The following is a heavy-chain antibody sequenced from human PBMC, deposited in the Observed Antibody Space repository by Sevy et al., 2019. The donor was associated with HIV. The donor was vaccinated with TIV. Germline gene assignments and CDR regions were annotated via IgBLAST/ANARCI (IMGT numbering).Heavy chain of an antibody. CDR1: GFTFSSYA. CDR2: ISGSGGST. J-gene: IGHJ6*03. CDR3: AKVVWVIGYMDV. V-gene: IGHV3-23*01. Sequence: GGCLRLSCAASGFTFSSYAMSWVRQAPGKGLEWVSAISGSGGSTYYADSVKGRFTISRDNSKNTLYLQMNSLRAEDTAVYYCAKVVWVIGYMDVWGKGTTVTVSS. D-gene: IGHD2-8*01.